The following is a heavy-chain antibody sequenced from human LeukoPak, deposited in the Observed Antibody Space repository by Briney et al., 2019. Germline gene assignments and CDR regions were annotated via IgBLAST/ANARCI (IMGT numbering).Heavy chain of an antibody. D-gene: IGHD6-19*01. J-gene: IGHJ4*02. V-gene: IGHV3-30*18. Sequence: PGRSLRLSCAASGFTSSSYGMYWVRQAPGKGLEWVVVISNDGSDKYYADSVKGRFTIPRDNSKNTLYLQMNSLRAEDTAVYYCAKGYSTGWYGGVDYWGQGTLVTVSS. CDR3: AKGYSTGWYGGVDY. CDR1: GFTSSSYG. CDR2: ISNDGSDK.